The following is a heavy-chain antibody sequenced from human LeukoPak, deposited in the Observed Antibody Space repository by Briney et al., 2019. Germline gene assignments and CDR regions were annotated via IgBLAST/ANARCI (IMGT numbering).Heavy chain of an antibody. CDR1: GFTFDDYA. V-gene: IGHV3-9*01. J-gene: IGHJ4*02. Sequence: GRSLRLSCAASGFTFDDYAMHWVRQAPGKGLEWVSGISWNSGSIGYADSVKGRFTISRDNAKNSLYLQMNSLRAEDTALYDCAKDIHQGYDSSGYDGGFDYWGQGTLVTVSS. CDR2: ISWNSGSI. CDR3: AKDIHQGYDSSGYDGGFDY. D-gene: IGHD3-22*01.